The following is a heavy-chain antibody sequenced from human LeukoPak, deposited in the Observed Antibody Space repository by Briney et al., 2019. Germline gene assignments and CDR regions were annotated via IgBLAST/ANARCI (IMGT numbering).Heavy chain of an antibody. D-gene: IGHD6-13*01. CDR3: VRRAYSSRWYYFDY. CDR1: GGSISRSSYS. V-gene: IGHV4-39*01. Sequence: PSETLSLTCTVSGGSISRSSYSWGWVRQPPGRGLECIGSIHYSGRTYYNPSLKSRVIVSIDTSKNEFSLKLRSVTAADTAVYYCVRRAYSSRWYYFDYWGQGTLVTVSS. J-gene: IGHJ4*02. CDR2: IHYSGRT.